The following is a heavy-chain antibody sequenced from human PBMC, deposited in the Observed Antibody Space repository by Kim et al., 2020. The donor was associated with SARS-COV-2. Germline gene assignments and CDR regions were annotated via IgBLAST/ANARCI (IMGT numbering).Heavy chain of an antibody. V-gene: IGHV1-46*01. D-gene: IGHD3-22*01. J-gene: IGHJ4*02. CDR1: GYTFTSYY. CDR2: INPSGGST. Sequence: ASVKVSCKASGYTFTSYYMHWVRQAPGQGLEWMGIINPSGGSTSYAQKFQGRVTMTRDTSTSTVYMELSSLRSEDTAVYYCARPSFRGPDYDSSGYYFGYWGQGTLVTVSS. CDR3: ARPSFRGPDYDSSGYYFGY.